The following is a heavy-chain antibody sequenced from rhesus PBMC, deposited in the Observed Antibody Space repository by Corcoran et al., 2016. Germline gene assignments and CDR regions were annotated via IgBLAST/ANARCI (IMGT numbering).Heavy chain of an antibody. CDR2: ISGIGGGT. CDR1: GGSISSNS. V-gene: IGHV4-173*01. Sequence: QLQLQESGPGLVKPSETLSLTCAVSGGSISSNSWSWIRQPPGKGLEWIGRISGIGGGTNDNPARKSRVTISTDTAKNQVSRKLSSVTATDTAVYYCARTWYTSGWYWGQGVLVTVSS. J-gene: IGHJ4*01. CDR3: ARTWYTSGWY. D-gene: IGHD6-31*01.